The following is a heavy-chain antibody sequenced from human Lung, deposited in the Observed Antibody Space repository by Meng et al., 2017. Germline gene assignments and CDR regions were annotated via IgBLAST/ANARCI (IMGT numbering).Heavy chain of an antibody. CDR3: ARGPTTMAHDFDY. J-gene: IGHJ4*02. Sequence: QVEVQEWGGGLSKASETLYLTCVVSGGSFSDYYWSWIRQPPGKGLEWIGEINHSGSTNYNPSLESRATISVDTSQNNLSLKLSSVTAADSAVYYCARGPTTMAHDFDYWGQGTLVTVSS. D-gene: IGHD4-11*01. V-gene: IGHV4-34*01. CDR1: GGSFSDYY. CDR2: INHSGST.